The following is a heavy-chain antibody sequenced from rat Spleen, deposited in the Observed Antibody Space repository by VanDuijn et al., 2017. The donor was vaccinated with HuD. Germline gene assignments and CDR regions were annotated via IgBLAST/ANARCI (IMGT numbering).Heavy chain of an antibody. V-gene: IGHV5-7*01. CDR2: ISYDGSST. J-gene: IGHJ2*01. CDR1: GFTFSRYW. CDR3: ARQMYTTDYYYGGFDY. Sequence: EVQLAETGGGLVQPGRSLKLSCVASGFTFSRYWMYWVRQAPKKGLEWVATISYDGSSTYYRDSVKGRFTISRDNAKSTLYLQMDSLRSEDTATYYCARQMYTTDYYYGGFDYWGQGVMVTVSS. D-gene: IGHD1-6*01.